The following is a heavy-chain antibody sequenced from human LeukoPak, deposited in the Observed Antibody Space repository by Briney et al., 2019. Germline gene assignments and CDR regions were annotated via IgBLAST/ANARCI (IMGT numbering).Heavy chain of an antibody. J-gene: IGHJ4*02. CDR1: GFTFSSYA. CDR2: ISGSGGST. V-gene: IGHV3-23*01. Sequence: GGSLRLSCAASGFTFSSYAMSWVRQAPGKGLEWVSDISGSGGSTYYADSVKGRFTISRDNSKNTLYLQMNSLRAEDTAVYYCAIAPATVVVIPYFDYWGQGTLVTVSS. CDR3: AIAPATVVVIPYFDY. D-gene: IGHD3-22*01.